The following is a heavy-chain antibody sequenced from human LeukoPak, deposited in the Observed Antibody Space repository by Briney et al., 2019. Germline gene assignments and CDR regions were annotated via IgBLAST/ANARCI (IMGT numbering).Heavy chain of an antibody. D-gene: IGHD4-23*01. J-gene: IGHJ6*03. CDR3: ARAYYGGNSYYYYYMDV. CDR2: INSDGSST. V-gene: IGHV3-74*01. CDR1: GFTFSSYW. Sequence: GGSLRLSCAASGFTFSSYWMHWVRQAPGKGLVWVSRINSDGSSTSYADSVKGRFTISRDNAKNTLYPQMNSLRAEDTAVYYCARAYYGGNSYYYYYMDVWGKGTTVTVSS.